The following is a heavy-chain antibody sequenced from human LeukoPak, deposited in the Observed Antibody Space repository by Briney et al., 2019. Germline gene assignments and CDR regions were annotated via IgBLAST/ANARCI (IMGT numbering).Heavy chain of an antibody. CDR3: ASSPSIGY. CDR1: GFTFSNYW. J-gene: IGHJ4*02. CDR2: IKSDGSTT. V-gene: IGHV3-74*01. Sequence: GGSLRLSCAASGFTFSNYWMHWVRQVPGKGLVWVSGIKSDGSTTTYADSVKGRFTISRDNAKNTLYVQMNSLRVEDTAVYYCASSPSIGYWGQGTLVTVSS. D-gene: IGHD4-11*01.